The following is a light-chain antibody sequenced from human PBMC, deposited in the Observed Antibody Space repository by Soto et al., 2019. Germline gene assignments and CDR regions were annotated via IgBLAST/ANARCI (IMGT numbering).Light chain of an antibody. CDR2: DAS. CDR1: QDISNY. J-gene: IGKJ5*01. CDR3: QQYDNLSIT. V-gene: IGKV1-33*01. Sequence: DIQMTQSPSSLSASVGDRVTITCQASQDISNYLNWYQQKPGKAPKLLIYDASNLETGVPSRFSGSVSSTDFTFTISSLQPQDIATYYCQQYDNLSITFGQGTRLEIK.